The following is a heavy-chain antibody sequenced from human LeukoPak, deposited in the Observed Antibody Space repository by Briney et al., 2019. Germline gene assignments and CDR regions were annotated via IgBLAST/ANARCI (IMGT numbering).Heavy chain of an antibody. D-gene: IGHD3-22*01. J-gene: IGHJ3*02. CDR1: GYSISSGYY. V-gene: IGHV4-38-2*02. Sequence: SETLSLTCTVSGYSISSGYYWGWIRQPPGKGLEWIGSIYHSGRTFYNPSLKSRVTISVDTSKNQFSLKLTSVTAADTAVYYCARAYYDSSGRSAFDIWGQGTMVTVSS. CDR2: IYHSGRT. CDR3: ARAYYDSSGRSAFDI.